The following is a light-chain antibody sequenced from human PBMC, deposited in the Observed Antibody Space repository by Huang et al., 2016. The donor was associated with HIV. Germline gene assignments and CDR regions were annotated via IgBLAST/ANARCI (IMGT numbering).Light chain of an antibody. CDR3: QQFNNYLT. CDR1: QGISSA. V-gene: IGKV1D-13*01. CDR2: DAS. Sequence: AIQLTQSPSSLSASVGDRVTITCRASQGISSALAWYQRKPGKAPKLLIYDASSLESGVPSRFSGSGSGTDFTLTISSLQPEDFATYYCQQFNNYLTFGQGTRLEMK. J-gene: IGKJ5*01.